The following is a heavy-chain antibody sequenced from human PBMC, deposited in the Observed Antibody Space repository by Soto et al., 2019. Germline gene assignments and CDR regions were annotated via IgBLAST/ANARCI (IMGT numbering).Heavy chain of an antibody. Sequence: QLQLQESGSGLVKPSQTLSLTCAVSGDSISSGGYSWNWIRQPPGKGLEWIGYIYHSGGTDYNPSLKSRVTISVDRSKNQFSLNLRSVTAADPAVYYCARDDRSGYFFDYWGQGTLVTVSS. CDR3: ARDDRSGYFFDY. D-gene: IGHD3-22*01. V-gene: IGHV4-30-2*01. CDR2: IYHSGGT. CDR1: GDSISSGGYS. J-gene: IGHJ4*02.